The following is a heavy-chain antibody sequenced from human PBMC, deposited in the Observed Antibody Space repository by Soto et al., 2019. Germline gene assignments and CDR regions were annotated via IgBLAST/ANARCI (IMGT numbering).Heavy chain of an antibody. CDR3: ARGGNYYGLRV. CDR1: GGSISSGDYY. CDR2: IYDSGST. V-gene: IGHV4-30-4*01. Sequence: SETLSLTCTVSGGSISSGDYYWVWIRQPPGKGLEWIGYIYDSGSTYYNASLKSRVTISLDTSRNQFSLKLTSVSAADTAVYYCARGGNYYGLRVWGQGTTVTVSS. J-gene: IGHJ6*02.